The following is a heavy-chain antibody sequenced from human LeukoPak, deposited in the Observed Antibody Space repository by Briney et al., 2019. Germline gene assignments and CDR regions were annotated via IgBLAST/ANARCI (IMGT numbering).Heavy chain of an antibody. V-gene: IGHV3-11*04. CDR1: VFTFSDYY. CDR3: ARDDGPYYDSSGWDY. D-gene: IGHD3-22*01. Sequence: PVGSLRLSCAASVFTFSDYYMSWIRQAPGKGLEWVSYISSSGSTIYYADSVKVRFTISRDNAKNSLYLQMNGLRAEDTAVYYCARDDGPYYDSSGWDYWGQGTLVTVSS. J-gene: IGHJ4*02. CDR2: ISSSGSTI.